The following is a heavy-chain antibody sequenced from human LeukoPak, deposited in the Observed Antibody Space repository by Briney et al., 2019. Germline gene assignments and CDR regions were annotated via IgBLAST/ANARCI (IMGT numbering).Heavy chain of an antibody. CDR3: VRRNYYYGMDV. CDR2: ISAYNT. Sequence: ASAKVSCKASGYTFSKYGISWVRQAPGQGLEWMGWISAYNTNYAQKMQGRVTVTTDTPTSIAYMELRSLRSDDTAVYYCVRRNYYYGMDVWGLGTTVTVSS. CDR1: GYTFSKYG. V-gene: IGHV1-18*01. J-gene: IGHJ6*02.